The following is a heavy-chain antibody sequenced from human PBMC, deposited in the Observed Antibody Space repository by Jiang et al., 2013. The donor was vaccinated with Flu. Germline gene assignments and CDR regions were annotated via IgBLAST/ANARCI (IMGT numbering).Heavy chain of an antibody. Sequence: TLTLTCTFSGFSLSTSGVAVGWIRQPPGKALEWLALIYWDDDKRSSPSLKGRLTITKDTSKNQVVLTMTNMDPVDTATYYCAHRRVNSGSYPFDYWGQGTLVTVSS. V-gene: IGHV2-5*02. CDR1: GFSLSTSGVA. D-gene: IGHD1-26*01. J-gene: IGHJ4*02. CDR2: IYWDDDK. CDR3: AHRRVNSGSYPFDY.